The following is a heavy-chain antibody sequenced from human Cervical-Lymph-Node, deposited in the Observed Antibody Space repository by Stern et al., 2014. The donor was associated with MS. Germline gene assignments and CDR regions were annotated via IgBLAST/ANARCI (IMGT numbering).Heavy chain of an antibody. J-gene: IGHJ4*02. D-gene: IGHD6-6*01. Sequence: VQLVESGGGVVQPGRSLRISCGASGFTFSSYGIHWVRQTPGKGLEWVAVIWYDGSNKYYADSVKGRFTISRDNSENTVYLQMNSLRPEDTAVYYCAKGDSSSPLEYWGQGTLVTVSS. V-gene: IGHV3-33*06. CDR1: GFTFSSYG. CDR3: AKGDSSSPLEY. CDR2: IWYDGSNK.